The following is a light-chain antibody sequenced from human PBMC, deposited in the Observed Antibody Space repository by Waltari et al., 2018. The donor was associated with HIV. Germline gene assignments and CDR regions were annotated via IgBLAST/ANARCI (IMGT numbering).Light chain of an antibody. V-gene: IGLV4-60*03. CDR3: ETWDSSTHKVV. CDR2: LEGSGSY. J-gene: IGLJ2*01. Sequence: QPVLTQSSSASASLGSSVKLTCTLSSGHRSYIIAWHQQQPGKATRYLMKLEGSGSYNKGSRVPDRVSGSSAGADRYHTISNLQSEDEADYYCETWDSSTHKVVFGGGTKLTVL. CDR1: SGHRSYI.